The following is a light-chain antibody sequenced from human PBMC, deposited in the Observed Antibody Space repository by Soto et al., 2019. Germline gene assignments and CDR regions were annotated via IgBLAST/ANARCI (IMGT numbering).Light chain of an antibody. J-gene: IGKJ1*01. CDR3: QHYNTYSPGT. CDR1: QSVSSW. V-gene: IGKV1-5*01. CDR2: DAS. Sequence: DIQMTQTPATLSAFAGDRVTVTCRASQSVSSWVAWYQEKPGRGPKLLSYDASTWQSGVPSRFIGSGSGTEFTLTITSLQPDDFATYYCQHYNTYSPGTFGQGTKVDIK.